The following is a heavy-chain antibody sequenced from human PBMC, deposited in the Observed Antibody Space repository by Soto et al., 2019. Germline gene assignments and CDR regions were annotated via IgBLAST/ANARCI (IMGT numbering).Heavy chain of an antibody. Sequence: ESGGGLVQPGGSLRLSCAASVYTFSTYAMHWVRQAPGKGLEYVSVINSNGGSTFYANSVKGRFTISRDNSKNTLYLQMGSLRVEDTGVYYCARAPGYSGYDALDYWGQGTLVTVSS. CDR2: INSNGGST. J-gene: IGHJ4*02. D-gene: IGHD5-12*01. CDR3: ARAPGYSGYDALDY. CDR1: VYTFSTYA. V-gene: IGHV3-64*01.